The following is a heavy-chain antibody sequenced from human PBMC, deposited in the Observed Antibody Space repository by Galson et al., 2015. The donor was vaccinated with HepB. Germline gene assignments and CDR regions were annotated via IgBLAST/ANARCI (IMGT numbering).Heavy chain of an antibody. J-gene: IGHJ4*02. Sequence: SLRLSCAASRFTFSTYWMHWVRQAPGKGLEWVASIKPDGTVQVYVDSVKGRLTISRDNAKNSLSLQMNSLRVEDTAVYYCARDRDGGWSYDCWGQGTLVTVSS. V-gene: IGHV3-7*03. CDR2: IKPDGTVQ. CDR1: RFTFSTYW. CDR3: ARDRDGGWSYDC. D-gene: IGHD6-19*01.